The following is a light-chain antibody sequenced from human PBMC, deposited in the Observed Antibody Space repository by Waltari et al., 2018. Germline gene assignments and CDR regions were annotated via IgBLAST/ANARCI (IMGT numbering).Light chain of an antibody. Sequence: AIQLTQSPSSLAASVVDRVTIPCRASQGISSAVAWYQQKPGKVPNLLIYDASRLERGVPSRFSGSTSGTDFTLTISSLQPEDFATYYCQHLTAFGPGTKVDI. J-gene: IGKJ3*01. V-gene: IGKV1-13*02. CDR1: QGISSA. CDR3: QHLTA. CDR2: DAS.